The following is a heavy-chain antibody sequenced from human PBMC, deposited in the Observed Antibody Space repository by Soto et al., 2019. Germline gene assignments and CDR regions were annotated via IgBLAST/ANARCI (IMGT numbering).Heavy chain of an antibody. D-gene: IGHD1-1*01. Sequence: GGSLRLSCAASGFIFSDYYMSWIRQAPGKGLEWLAYISRDGNAIFYADSVIGRFTVSRDNAKNSLFLQMDDLRAEDTAMFFCARGAEMSSLTKWFDPWGQGALVTVS. V-gene: IGHV3-11*01. CDR1: GFIFSDYY. CDR2: ISRDGNAI. J-gene: IGHJ5*02. CDR3: ARGAEMSSLTKWFDP.